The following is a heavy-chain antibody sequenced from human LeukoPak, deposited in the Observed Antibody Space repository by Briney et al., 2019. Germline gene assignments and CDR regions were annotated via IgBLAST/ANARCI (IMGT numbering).Heavy chain of an antibody. D-gene: IGHD3-3*01. J-gene: IGHJ6*03. CDR2: IGRSSQYI. Sequence: PGGSLRLSCTASGFTLSLYSMHWVRQAPGKGLEWVSSIGRSSQYIYYGDSVRGRFTISRDNAKNSLYLDMNSPRAEDTAVYYCARDVSNIDFAPYFYYMDVWGKGTTVTVSS. CDR3: ARDVSNIDFAPYFYYMDV. CDR1: GFTLSLYS. V-gene: IGHV3-21*01.